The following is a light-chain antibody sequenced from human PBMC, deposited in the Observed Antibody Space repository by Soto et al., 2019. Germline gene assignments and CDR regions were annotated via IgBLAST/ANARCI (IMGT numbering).Light chain of an antibody. J-gene: IGLJ1*01. Sequence: QSVLTQPPSASGSPGQSVTISCTGTSSDVGGYNFVSWYQQYPGKVPKLMVYEVNKRPSGVPDRFSGSKSVNTASLTVSGLKAEDEADYYCTSYAGGNNVFGTGTKLTVL. CDR2: EVN. V-gene: IGLV2-8*01. CDR3: TSYAGGNNV. CDR1: SSDVGGYNF.